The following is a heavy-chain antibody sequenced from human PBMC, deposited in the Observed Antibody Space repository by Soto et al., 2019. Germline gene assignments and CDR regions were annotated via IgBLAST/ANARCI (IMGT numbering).Heavy chain of an antibody. Sequence: QVQLVQSGAEVQKPGSSVKVSCKASGGTFSSYAISWVRQAPGQGLEWMGGIIPISETTNYAQKFQGRVTMTADESKSTAYMELSSLRSEDTAVYYCARSQGSSTSLEIYYYYYYGMDVWGQGTTVTVSS. CDR2: IIPISETT. CDR1: GGTFSSYA. J-gene: IGHJ6*02. D-gene: IGHD2-2*01. CDR3: ARSQGSSTSLEIYYYYYYGMDV. V-gene: IGHV1-69*01.